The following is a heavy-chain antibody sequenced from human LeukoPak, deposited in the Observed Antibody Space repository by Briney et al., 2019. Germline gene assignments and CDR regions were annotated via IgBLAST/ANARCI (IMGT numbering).Heavy chain of an antibody. CDR3: AKDTPSYDILTGYPTNYYYYYGMDV. CDR2: ISGSGGST. J-gene: IGHJ6*02. D-gene: IGHD3-9*01. Sequence: PGGSLRLSCAASGFTFSSYAMSWVRQAPGKGLEWVSAISGSGGSTYYADSVKGRFTIYRDNSKNTLYLQMNSLRAEDTAVYYCAKDTPSYDILTGYPTNYYYYYGMDVWGQGTTVTVSS. CDR1: GFTFSSYA. V-gene: IGHV3-23*01.